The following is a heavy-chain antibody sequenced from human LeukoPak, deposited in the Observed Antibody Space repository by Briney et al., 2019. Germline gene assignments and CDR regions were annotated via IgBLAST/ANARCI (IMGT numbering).Heavy chain of an antibody. V-gene: IGHV4-39*07. CDR3: ARAIYLEAPDY. Sequence: WVRQPPGKGLEWVGSISYSGSTYYNPSLKSRVTISVDTSKNQFSLKLSSVTAADTAVYYCARAIYLEAPDYWGQGTLVTVSS. D-gene: IGHD5/OR15-5a*01. J-gene: IGHJ4*02. CDR2: ISYSGST.